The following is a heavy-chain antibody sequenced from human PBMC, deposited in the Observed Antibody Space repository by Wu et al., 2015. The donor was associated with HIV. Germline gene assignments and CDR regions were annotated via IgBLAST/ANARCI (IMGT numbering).Heavy chain of an antibody. CDR3: ARDRATYYYGSGSYYNGYYFDY. J-gene: IGHJ4*02. V-gene: IGHV4-4*07. Sequence: QVQLQESGPGLVKPSETLSLTCTVSGGSISSYYWSWIRQPAGKGLEWIGRIYTSGSTNYNPSLKSRVTMSVDTSKNQFSLKLSSVTAADTAVYYCARDRATYYYGSGSYYNGYYFDYWGQGTLVTVSS. D-gene: IGHD3-10*01. CDR1: GGSISSYY. CDR2: IYTSGST.